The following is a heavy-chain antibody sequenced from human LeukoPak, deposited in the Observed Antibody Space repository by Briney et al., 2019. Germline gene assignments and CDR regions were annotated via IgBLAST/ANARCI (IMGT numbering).Heavy chain of an antibody. CDR2: ISRRYSPSSNPI. D-gene: IGHD3-9*01. Sequence: GGSLTLSCAASGFSFSDYSMHWVRQAPGKGLDWVSYISRRYSPSSNPISYADYVKGRCTSSRDNAKNSLYLQMNSLRDEDTAVYYCARDFDPPKWYFDLWGRGTLVTVSS. CDR1: GFSFSDYS. V-gene: IGHV3-48*02. CDR3: ARDFDPPKWYFDL. J-gene: IGHJ2*01.